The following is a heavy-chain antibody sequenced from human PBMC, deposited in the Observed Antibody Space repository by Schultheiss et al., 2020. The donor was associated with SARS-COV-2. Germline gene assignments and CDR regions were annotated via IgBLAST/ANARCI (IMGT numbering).Heavy chain of an antibody. CDR2: IYYSGST. V-gene: IGHV4-59*12. CDR1: GGSFSGYY. J-gene: IGHJ2*01. CDR3: ARRSLYGDYVLFDL. Sequence: SETLSLTCAVYGGSFSGYYWSWIRQPPGKGLEWIGYIYYSGSTNYNPSLKSRVTISVDTSKNQFSLKLSSVTAADTAVYYCARRSLYGDYVLFDLWGRGTLVTVSS. D-gene: IGHD4-17*01.